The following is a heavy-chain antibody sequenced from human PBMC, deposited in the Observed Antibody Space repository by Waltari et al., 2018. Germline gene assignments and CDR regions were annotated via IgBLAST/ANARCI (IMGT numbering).Heavy chain of an antibody. J-gene: IGHJ1*01. D-gene: IGHD1-26*01. V-gene: IGHV4-39*01. CDR3: ARLIVGARWVHFQH. CDR1: GGSISRSSYY. CDR2: IYYSGST. Sequence: QLQLQESGPGLVKPSETLSLTCTVSGGSISRSSYYWGWIRPPPGKGLEWIGSIYYSGSTYYNPSLKSRVTISVDTSKNQFSLKLSSVTAADTAVYYCARLIVGARWVHFQHWGQGTLVTVSS.